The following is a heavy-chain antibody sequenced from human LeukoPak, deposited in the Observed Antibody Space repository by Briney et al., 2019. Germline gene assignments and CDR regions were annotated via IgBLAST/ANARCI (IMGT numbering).Heavy chain of an antibody. CDR1: GFTFSGSA. CDR3: ARPDDYGDY. CDR2: IRSKANSYAT. V-gene: IGHV3-73*01. J-gene: IGHJ4*02. Sequence: AGSLRLSCAASGFTFSGSAMHWVRQASGKGLEWVGRIRSKANSYATAYAASVKGRFTISRDDSKNTAYLQMNSLKTEDTAVYYCARPDDYGDYWGQGTLVTVSS.